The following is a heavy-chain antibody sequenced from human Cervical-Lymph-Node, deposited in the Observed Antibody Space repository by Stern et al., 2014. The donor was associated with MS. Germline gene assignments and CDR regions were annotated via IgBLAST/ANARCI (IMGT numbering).Heavy chain of an antibody. Sequence: QVQLVQSGAEVKKPGASVKVSCKASGYTFTSYYMHWERQAPGQGLEWMGLINPSGGTTSHAQKFQGRVTMTRDTSTSTVYMELSSLRSEDTAVYYCAREVAGHRLGMMDVWGQGTTVTVSS. D-gene: IGHD6-19*01. V-gene: IGHV1-46*01. CDR1: GYTFTSYY. J-gene: IGHJ6*02. CDR3: AREVAGHRLGMMDV. CDR2: INPSGGTT.